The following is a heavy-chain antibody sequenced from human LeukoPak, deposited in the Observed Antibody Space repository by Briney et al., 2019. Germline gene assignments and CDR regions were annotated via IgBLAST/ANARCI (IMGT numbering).Heavy chain of an antibody. CDR2: IYYSGTT. CDR1: GYYIRSGYL. CDR3: ASANFSPFYDFWSGYNGFSKWFDP. Sequence: SETLSLTCAVSGYYIRSGYLWCWIRQPPREGLEWLGSIYYSGTTYYTPSLKSRVTLSVDTSKYHFSLKLSSVTAADTAVYYCASANFSPFYDFWSGYNGFSKWFDPWGQGTLVTVSS. J-gene: IGHJ5*02. D-gene: IGHD3-3*01. V-gene: IGHV4-38-2*01.